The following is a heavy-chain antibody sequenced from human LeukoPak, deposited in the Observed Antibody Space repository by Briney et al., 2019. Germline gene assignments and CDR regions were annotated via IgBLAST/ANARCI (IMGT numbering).Heavy chain of an antibody. V-gene: IGHV1-46*01. CDR1: GYTFSSYY. Sequence: GASVKVSCKASGYTFSSYYMHWVRQAPGQGLEWMGIINPSGGTTTYAQKFQGRVTMTRDTSTGTVYMELNSLRSEDTAVYYCARGAQTAVAGSFDAFDIWGQGTMVTVSS. D-gene: IGHD6-19*01. J-gene: IGHJ3*02. CDR3: ARGAQTAVAGSFDAFDI. CDR2: INPSGGTT.